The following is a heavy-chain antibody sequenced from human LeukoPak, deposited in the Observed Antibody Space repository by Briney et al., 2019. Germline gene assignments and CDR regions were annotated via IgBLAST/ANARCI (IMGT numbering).Heavy chain of an antibody. J-gene: IGHJ4*02. CDR2: IYTSGST. Sequence: SETLSLTCTVSGGSISSFYWSWIRQPPGKGLEWIGRIYTSGSTNYNPSLKSRVTISLHTSKNQFSLKLSSVTAADTAVYYCARWAPYYYGSGSFDYWGQGTLVTVSS. CDR3: ARWAPYYYGSGSFDY. V-gene: IGHV4-4*08. D-gene: IGHD3-10*01. CDR1: GGSISSFY.